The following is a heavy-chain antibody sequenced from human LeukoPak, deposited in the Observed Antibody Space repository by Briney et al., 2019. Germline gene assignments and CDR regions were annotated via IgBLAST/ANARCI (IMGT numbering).Heavy chain of an antibody. CDR1: GGSFSGYY. CDR3: ARSCKYYDFWSGSDYGMDV. V-gene: IGHV4-59*10. J-gene: IGHJ6*02. D-gene: IGHD3-3*01. CDR2: IYTSGST. Sequence: PSETLSLTCAVYGGSFSGYYWSWIRQPAGKGLEWIGRIYTSGSTNYNPSLKSRVTMSVDTSKNQFSLKLSSVTAADTAVYYCARSCKYYDFWSGSDYGMDVWGQGTTVTVSS.